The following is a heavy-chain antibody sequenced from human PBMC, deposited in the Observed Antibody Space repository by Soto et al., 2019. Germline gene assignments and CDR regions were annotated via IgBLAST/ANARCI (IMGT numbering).Heavy chain of an antibody. J-gene: IGHJ4*02. V-gene: IGHV3-23*01. CDR2: MTGSGGDI. CDR3: AKDAVYGDGLWLAAN. Sequence: QTGGSLRLSCAASGFTFSTYAMMWVRQSPGKGQEWVAGMTGSGGDIRYADSVKGRFTISKDNSKNTLYLQMNSLRAEDTAMYYCAKDAVYGDGLWLAANWGQGTLVTVSS. D-gene: IGHD2-21*02. CDR1: GFTFSTYA.